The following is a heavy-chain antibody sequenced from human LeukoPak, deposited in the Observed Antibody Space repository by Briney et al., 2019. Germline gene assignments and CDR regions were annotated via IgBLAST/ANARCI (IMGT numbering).Heavy chain of an antibody. CDR2: ISAYNGNT. J-gene: IGHJ6*04. CDR1: GYTFNNYD. V-gene: IGHV1-18*01. D-gene: IGHD3-10*02. Sequence: VASVKVSCKASGYTFNNYDINWVRQATGQRLEWMGWISAYNGNTNYAQKLQGRVTMTTDTSTSTAYMELRSLRAEDTAVYYCAELGITMIGGVWGKGTTVTISS. CDR3: AELGITMIGGV.